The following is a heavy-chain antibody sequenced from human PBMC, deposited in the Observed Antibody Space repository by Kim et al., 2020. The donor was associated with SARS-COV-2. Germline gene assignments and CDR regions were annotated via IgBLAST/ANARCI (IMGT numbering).Heavy chain of an antibody. D-gene: IGHD1-26*01. V-gene: IGHV1-46*01. CDR2: INPSGGST. J-gene: IGHJ3*02. CDR3: ARGRWEYGGNPADAFDI. Sequence: ASVKVSCKASGYTFTSYYMHWVRQAPGQGLEWMGIINPSGGSTSYAQKFQGRVTMTRDTSTSTVYMELSSLRSEDTAVYYCARGRWEYGGNPADAFDIWGQGTMVTVSS. CDR1: GYTFTSYY.